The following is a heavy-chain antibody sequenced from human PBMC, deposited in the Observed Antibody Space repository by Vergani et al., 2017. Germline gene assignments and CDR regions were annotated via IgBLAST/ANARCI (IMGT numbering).Heavy chain of an antibody. CDR1: GYTFTSYA. CDR2: INAGNGNT. J-gene: IGHJ5*02. CDR3: ARVWPGQVAPFDP. D-gene: IGHD2-15*01. Sequence: QVQLVQSGAEVKKPGASVKVSCKASGYTFTSYAMHWVRQAPGQRLERMGWINAGNGNTKYSQKFQGRVTITRDTSASTAYMELSSLRSEDTAVYYCARVWPGQVAPFDPWGQGTLVTVSS. V-gene: IGHV1-3*01.